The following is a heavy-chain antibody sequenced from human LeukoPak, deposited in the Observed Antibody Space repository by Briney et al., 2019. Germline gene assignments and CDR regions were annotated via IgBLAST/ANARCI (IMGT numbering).Heavy chain of an antibody. CDR1: GGSFSGYY. Sequence: PSETLSLTCAVYGGSFSGYYWSWIRQPPGKGLEWIGEINHSGSTNYNPSLKSRVTISVDTSKNQFSLKLSSVTAADTAVYYCARIRYYYGSGSPPDYWGQGTLVTVSS. CDR3: ARIRYYYGSGSPPDY. CDR2: INHSGST. D-gene: IGHD3-10*01. V-gene: IGHV4-34*01. J-gene: IGHJ4*02.